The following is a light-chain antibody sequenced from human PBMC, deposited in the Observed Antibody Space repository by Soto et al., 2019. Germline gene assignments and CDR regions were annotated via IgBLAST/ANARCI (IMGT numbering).Light chain of an antibody. V-gene: IGKV1-12*01. J-gene: IGKJ2*01. Sequence: DIPMTQSPSSVSASVGDRVTITCRASQGISSWLAWYPQKPGKAPKLLIYAASSLQSGVPSRFSGSGSGTDYTLTISSLQPEDFATYYCQQANSFPYTFGQGTKLEIK. CDR2: AAS. CDR3: QQANSFPYT. CDR1: QGISSW.